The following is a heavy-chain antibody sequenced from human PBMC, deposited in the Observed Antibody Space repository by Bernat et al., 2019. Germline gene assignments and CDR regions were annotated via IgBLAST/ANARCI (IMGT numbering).Heavy chain of an antibody. CDR2: INSDGSNT. CDR1: GFTFSSHW. J-gene: IGHJ4*02. CDR3: ASHASAGFDY. D-gene: IGHD6-13*01. Sequence: EVQLVESGGGLVRPGGSLRLSCAASGFTFSSHWMHWVRQAPGKGLVWVSRINSDGSNTNYADSVKGRFTISRDNAKNTLYLQMNSLRADDTAIYYCASHASAGFDYWGQGTLVTVSS. V-gene: IGHV3-74*01.